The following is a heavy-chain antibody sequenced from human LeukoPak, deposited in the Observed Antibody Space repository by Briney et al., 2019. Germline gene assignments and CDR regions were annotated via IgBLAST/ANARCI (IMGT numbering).Heavy chain of an antibody. CDR1: GFTFSSYA. D-gene: IGHD5-18*01. Sequence: PGGSLRLSCAASGFTFSSYAMSWVRQAPGKGLEWVSAISGSGGSTYYADSVKGRFTISRDNSKNTLYLQMNSLRAEDTAVYYCAKDGHSYGRGEYFDYWGQGTLVTVSS. J-gene: IGHJ4*02. CDR2: ISGSGGST. V-gene: IGHV3-23*01. CDR3: AKDGHSYGRGEYFDY.